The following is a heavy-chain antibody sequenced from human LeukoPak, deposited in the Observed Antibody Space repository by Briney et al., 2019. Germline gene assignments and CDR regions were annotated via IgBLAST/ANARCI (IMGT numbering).Heavy chain of an antibody. CDR1: GFTVSSNY. V-gene: IGHV3-23*01. D-gene: IGHD4-17*01. CDR3: AKVKVTTGLWYYYYGMDV. J-gene: IGHJ6*02. Sequence: GGSLRLSCAASGFTVSSNYMSWVRQAPGKGLEWVSAISGSGGSTYYADSVKGRFTISRDNSKNTLYLQMNSLRAEDTAVYYCAKVKVTTGLWYYYYGMDVWGQGTTVTVSS. CDR2: ISGSGGST.